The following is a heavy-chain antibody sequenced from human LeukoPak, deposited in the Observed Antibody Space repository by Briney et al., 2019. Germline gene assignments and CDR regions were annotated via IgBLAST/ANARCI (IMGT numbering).Heavy chain of an antibody. CDR2: IWYDGSNK. CDR3: ARDSVNYYDSSGLPDY. D-gene: IGHD3-22*01. CDR1: GFTVSSYS. J-gene: IGHJ4*02. Sequence: GGSLRLSCVVSGFTVSSYSMHWVRQAPGKGLEWVAVIWYDGSNKYYADSVKGRFTISRDNSKNTLYLQMNSLRAEDTAVYYCARDSVNYYDSSGLPDYWGQGTPVTVSS. V-gene: IGHV3-33*08.